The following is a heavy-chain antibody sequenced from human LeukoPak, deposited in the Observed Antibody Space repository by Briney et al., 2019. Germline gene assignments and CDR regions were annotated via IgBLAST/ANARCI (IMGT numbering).Heavy chain of an antibody. J-gene: IGHJ5*02. D-gene: IGHD3-10*01. V-gene: IGHV4-31*03. CDR2: IYYSGST. Sequence: PSQTLSLTCTVSSGSISSGGYYWSWIRQHPGKGLEWIGYIYYSGSTYYNLSLKSRVTISVDTSKNQFSLKLSSVTAADTAVYYCARGYYYGSGSYNWFDPWGQGTLVTVSS. CDR1: SGSISSGGYY. CDR3: ARGYYYGSGSYNWFDP.